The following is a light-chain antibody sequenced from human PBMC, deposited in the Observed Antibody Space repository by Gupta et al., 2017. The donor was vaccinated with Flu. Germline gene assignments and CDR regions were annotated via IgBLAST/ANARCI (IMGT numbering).Light chain of an antibody. CDR2: GHD. J-gene: IGLJ1*01. V-gene: IGLV1-40*01. Sequence: QSVLTPPPSVSGAPGQRVPISSTGSSSNIGAGYDVHWYQQLPGTAPKLLIYGHDNRPSGVPDRFSGSKSGTSASLAITGLRPDDEADYYCQSYDSSLSASVFGAGTTVTVL. CDR1: SSNIGAGYD. CDR3: QSYDSSLSASV.